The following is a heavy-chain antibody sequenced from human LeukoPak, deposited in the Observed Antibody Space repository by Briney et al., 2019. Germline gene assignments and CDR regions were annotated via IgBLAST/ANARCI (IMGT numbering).Heavy chain of an antibody. Sequence: ASVKLSCKASGYTFTSYGISWVRQAPGQGLEGMGWISAYNGNTNYAQKLQGRVTMTTDTSTSTAYMELRSLRSDDTAVYYCARATAGDWFDPWGQGTLVTVSS. D-gene: IGHD3-10*01. J-gene: IGHJ5*02. CDR1: GYTFTSYG. V-gene: IGHV1-18*04. CDR2: ISAYNGNT. CDR3: ARATAGDWFDP.